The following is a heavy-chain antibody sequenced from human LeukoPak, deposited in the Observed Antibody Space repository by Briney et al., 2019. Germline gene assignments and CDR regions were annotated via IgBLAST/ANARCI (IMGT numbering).Heavy chain of an antibody. V-gene: IGHV1-18*01. CDR2: INVYNGHT. Sequence: ASVKVSCKTSGYIFTNYGVSWVRQAPGQGLEWMGWINVYNGHTIYAQEFQGRVTLTTDASTSTAHMDLRSLRSDDTAVYYCVRDSDHAPDYWGQGTLVTVSS. D-gene: IGHD3-10*01. CDR3: VRDSDHAPDY. J-gene: IGHJ4*02. CDR1: GYIFTNYG.